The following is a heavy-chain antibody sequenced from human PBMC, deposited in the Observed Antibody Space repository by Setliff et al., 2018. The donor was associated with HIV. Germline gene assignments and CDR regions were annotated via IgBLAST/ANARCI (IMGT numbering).Heavy chain of an antibody. CDR2: IIPILGIA. V-gene: IGHV1-69*10. D-gene: IGHD5-12*01. Sequence: GASVKVSCKASGGTFSSYAISWVRQAPGQGLEWMGGIIPILGIANYAQKFQGRVTITADKSTSTAYMELSSLRSEDTAVYYCARVPVMATITYWYFDLWGRGTLVTVSS. CDR3: ARVPVMATITYWYFDL. J-gene: IGHJ2*01. CDR1: GGTFSSYA.